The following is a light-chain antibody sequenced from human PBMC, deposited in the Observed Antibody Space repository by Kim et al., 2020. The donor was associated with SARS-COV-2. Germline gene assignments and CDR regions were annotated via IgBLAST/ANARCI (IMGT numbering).Light chain of an antibody. CDR3: QQYNIWPLT. CDR2: GAS. J-gene: IGKJ4*01. V-gene: IGKV3-15*01. CDR1: QGVSSN. Sequence: VSPGERAPLSCRASQGVSSNLAWYPPKPGQAPRLLIYGASTRATGIPARFSGSGSGTEFTLTISSLQSEDFAVYYCQQYNIWPLTFGGGTKVDIK.